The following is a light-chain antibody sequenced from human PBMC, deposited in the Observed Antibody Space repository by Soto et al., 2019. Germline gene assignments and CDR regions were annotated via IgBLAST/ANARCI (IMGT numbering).Light chain of an antibody. CDR1: SSDVGGYNY. Sequence: QSALTQPPSASGSPGQSVTISCTGTSSDVGGYNYVSWYQQHPGKAPKLMIYVVSKRPSGVPDRFSGSKSGNTASLTVSGLQAEDEADYYCSSYGGSNNYVFGTGTKLTVL. CDR2: VVS. J-gene: IGLJ1*01. V-gene: IGLV2-8*01. CDR3: SSYGGSNNYV.